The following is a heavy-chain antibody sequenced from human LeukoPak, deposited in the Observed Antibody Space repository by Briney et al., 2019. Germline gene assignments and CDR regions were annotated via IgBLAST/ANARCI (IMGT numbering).Heavy chain of an antibody. Sequence: SETLSLTCAVYGGSFSGYYWSWIRQPPGKGLEWIGEINHSGSTNYNPSLKSRVTMSVDKSKNQFSLKVRSVTAADTAVYYCARVVGIAAAGTYDYGMDVWGQGTTVTVSS. CDR1: GGSFSGYY. J-gene: IGHJ6*02. D-gene: IGHD6-13*01. V-gene: IGHV4-34*01. CDR2: INHSGST. CDR3: ARVVGIAAAGTYDYGMDV.